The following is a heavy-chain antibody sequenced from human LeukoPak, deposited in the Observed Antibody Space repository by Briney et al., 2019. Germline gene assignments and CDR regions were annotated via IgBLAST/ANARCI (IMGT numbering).Heavy chain of an antibody. Sequence: GGSLRLSCGASGFTFSSYNMNWVRQAPGKGLEWVSYISSSSSSSYYADSVKGRFTISRDNAENSLYLQMNGLRDEDTAVYYCARGGGNMAAAVPFDSWGQGTLVTVSS. D-gene: IGHD6-13*01. CDR1: GFTFSSYN. CDR2: ISSSSSSS. J-gene: IGHJ4*02. V-gene: IGHV3-48*02. CDR3: ARGGGNMAAAVPFDS.